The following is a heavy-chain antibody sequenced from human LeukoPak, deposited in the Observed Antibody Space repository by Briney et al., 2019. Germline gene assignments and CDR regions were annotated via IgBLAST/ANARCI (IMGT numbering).Heavy chain of an antibody. D-gene: IGHD1-7*01. V-gene: IGHV3-43*02. CDR3: AMDIGTGTSDYFDH. Sequence: AGSLRLSCAASGFTFDGYAMHWVRQAPGKGLEWVSLISGHSTNTYHADSVKGRFTISRDSSKISLYLQMNSLRTEDTALYYCAMDIGTGTSDYFDHWGQGTLVTVSS. J-gene: IGHJ4*02. CDR1: GFTFDGYA. CDR2: ISGHSTNT.